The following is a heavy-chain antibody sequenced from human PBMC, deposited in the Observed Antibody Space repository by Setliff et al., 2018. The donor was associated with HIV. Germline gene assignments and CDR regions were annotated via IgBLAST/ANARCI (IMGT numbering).Heavy chain of an antibody. Sequence: KPSETLSLTCTVSGGSINGYYWSWIRQPPGKGLEWIGCFYPTGSVNYNPSLKSRVTISVDTSKNQFSLEVTSVTAADTAVYYCARHRSGYVYGPQDYWGQGTLVTVSS. CDR3: ARHRSGYVYGPQDY. V-gene: IGHV4-4*09. J-gene: IGHJ4*02. D-gene: IGHD5-18*01. CDR2: FYPTGSV. CDR1: GGSINGYY.